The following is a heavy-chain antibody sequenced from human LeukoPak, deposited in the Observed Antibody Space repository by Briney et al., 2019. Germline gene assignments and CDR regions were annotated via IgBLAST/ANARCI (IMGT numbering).Heavy chain of an antibody. CDR2: ISGSGGST. D-gene: IGHD2-2*02. V-gene: IGHV3-23*01. Sequence: PGGSLRLSCAASGFTFSSYAMSWVRQAPGKGLEWVSAISGSGGSTYYADSVKGRFTISRDNSKNTLYLQMNSLRAEDTAVYYCAREDIVVVPAAIGYYGMDVWGQGTTVTVSS. CDR1: GFTFSSYA. CDR3: AREDIVVVPAAIGYYGMDV. J-gene: IGHJ6*02.